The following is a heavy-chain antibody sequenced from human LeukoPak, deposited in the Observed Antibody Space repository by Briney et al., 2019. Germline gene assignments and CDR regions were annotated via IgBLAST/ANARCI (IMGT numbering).Heavy chain of an antibody. V-gene: IGHV1-18*01. J-gene: IGHJ5*02. CDR3: AKDWNILTGRNCFDP. CDR1: GYTFNNYG. D-gene: IGHD3-9*01. CDR2: VTSYNGDT. Sequence: ASVKVSCKASGYTFNNYGISWVRQAPGQGLEWMGWVTSYNGDTNYAQKFQGRVTMSTDTSTSTAYMELRGLRFDDTAIYYCAKDWNILTGRNCFDPWGQGTLVTVSS.